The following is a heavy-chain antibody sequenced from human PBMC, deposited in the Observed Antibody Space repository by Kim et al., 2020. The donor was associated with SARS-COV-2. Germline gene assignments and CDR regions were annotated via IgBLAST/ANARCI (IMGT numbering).Heavy chain of an antibody. Sequence: GGSLRLSYAASGFTFSRYAVSWVRQAPGEGLEWVSTITTSDGRTDYADSVKGRFTISRDTLDLQMNSLRAEDTAVYYCVKDSRGLGTYFDSWGPGTLVTVSS. CDR1: GFTFSRYA. D-gene: IGHD1-1*01. V-gene: IGHV3-23*01. J-gene: IGHJ4*02. CDR3: VKDSRGLGTYFDS. CDR2: ITTSDGRT.